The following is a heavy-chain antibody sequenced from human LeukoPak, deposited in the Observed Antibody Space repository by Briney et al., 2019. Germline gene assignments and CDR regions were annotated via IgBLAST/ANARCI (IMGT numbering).Heavy chain of an antibody. J-gene: IGHJ5*02. CDR1: GFTFSSYW. CDR3: ARDVLTSYYGSGRPRRWFDP. D-gene: IGHD3-10*01. Sequence: GGSLRLSCAASGFTFSSYWMSWVRQAPGKGLEWVANIKQDGSEKDYVDSVKGRFTISRDNAKNSLYLQMNSLRAEDTALYYCARDVLTSYYGSGRPRRWFDPWGQGTLVTVSS. CDR2: IKQDGSEK. V-gene: IGHV3-7*01.